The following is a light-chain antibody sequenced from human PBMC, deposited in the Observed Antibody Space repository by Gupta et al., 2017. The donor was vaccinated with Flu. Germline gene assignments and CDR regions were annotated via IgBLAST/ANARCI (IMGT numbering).Light chain of an antibody. V-gene: IGKV1-16*02. CDR1: QGISND. Sequence: IHIDQSPSSLSASVGDRVPITLWASQGISNDLAWFQQKPGTAPQSLIYAATSMQSGVPSKFSGSGSGTDFTLTISRPQPEDFATYYCQQYNSYPVTFGGGTKVEIK. CDR3: QQYNSYPVT. CDR2: AAT. J-gene: IGKJ4*01.